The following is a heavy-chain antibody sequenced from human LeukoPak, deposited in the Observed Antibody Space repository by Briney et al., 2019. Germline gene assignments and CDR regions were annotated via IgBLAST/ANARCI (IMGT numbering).Heavy chain of an antibody. D-gene: IGHD7-27*01. CDR1: GGTFISYA. V-gene: IGHV1-8*02. CDR2: MSHNSGNT. J-gene: IGHJ4*02. Sequence: ASVKVSCKASGGTFISYAMSWGGQAPGQGGEWRGGMSHNSGNTGYAQKFQGRVAMTRDTSISTAYMELSSLRSDDTAVYYCARSPPNWGFDYWAQGTLVTVSS. CDR3: ARSPPNWGFDY.